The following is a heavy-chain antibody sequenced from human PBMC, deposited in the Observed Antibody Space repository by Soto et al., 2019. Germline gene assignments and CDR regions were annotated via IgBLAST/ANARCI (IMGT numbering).Heavy chain of an antibody. Sequence: QPGGSLRLSCAGSGVTFRGYAVHWVRQTPGKGLEWVTVISDDGSKTYYADSVKGRFSASRDDSTNMVFLQMSSLRSEDTAVYHCARAYQLTYYFDDWGPGTPVTV. V-gene: IGHV3-30*14. J-gene: IGHJ4*02. CDR3: ARAYQLTYYFDD. CDR1: GVTFRGYA. CDR2: ISDDGSKT. D-gene: IGHD3-9*01.